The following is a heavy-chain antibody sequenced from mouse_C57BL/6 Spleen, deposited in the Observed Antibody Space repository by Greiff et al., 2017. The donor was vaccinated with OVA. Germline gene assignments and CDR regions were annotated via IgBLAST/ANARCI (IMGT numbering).Heavy chain of an antibody. J-gene: IGHJ3*01. V-gene: IGHV2-9-1*01. D-gene: IGHD2-2*01. CDR2: IWTGGGT. Sequence: QVQLQQSGPGLVAPSQSLSITCTVSGFSLTSYAISWVRQPPGKGLEWLGVIWTGGGTHYNSALKSRLSISKDNSKSQVFLNKNSLQTDDTARYYCASYDGYDGWLAYWGQGTLVTVSA. CDR1: GFSLTSYA. CDR3: ASYDGYDGWLAY.